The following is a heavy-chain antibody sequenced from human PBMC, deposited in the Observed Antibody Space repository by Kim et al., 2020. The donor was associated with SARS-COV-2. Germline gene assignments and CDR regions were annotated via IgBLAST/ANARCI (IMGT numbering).Heavy chain of an antibody. J-gene: IGHJ6*01. CDR1: GYIFNSYD. CDR3: ARGSTMVRGSSPINYYGMD. CDR2: MNPNSANT. V-gene: IGHV1-8*03. Sequence: ASVKVSCTASGYIFNSYDINWVRQAPGQGLEWMGWMNPNSANTGYAQKFQGRVTITRDTSINTAYLDLSSLSSEDTAVYYCARGSTMVRGSSPINYYGMD. D-gene: IGHD3-10*01.